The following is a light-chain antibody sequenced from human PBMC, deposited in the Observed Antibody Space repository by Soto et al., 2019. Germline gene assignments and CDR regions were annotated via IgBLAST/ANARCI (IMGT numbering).Light chain of an antibody. V-gene: IGKV1-5*01. CDR3: QQYSTYSVT. CDR1: QTISNW. CDR2: DAS. J-gene: IGKJ1*01. Sequence: DIQLTQSPSTLSASVGDRVTITCRASQTISNWLAWYQQKPGKVPKFLIYDASKLESGVPSRFSGSGSGTEFTLTISSLQPDDFATYYCQQYSTYSVTFGQGTKVDIK.